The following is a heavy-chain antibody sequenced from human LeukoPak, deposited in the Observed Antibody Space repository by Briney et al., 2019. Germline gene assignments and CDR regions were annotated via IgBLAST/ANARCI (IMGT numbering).Heavy chain of an antibody. V-gene: IGHV1-8*01. Sequence: ASVKVSCKASGYTFTSYDINWVRQATGQGLEWMGWINPNSANTGYAQNFQGRVAMTRSTSISTAYMELSSLRSEDTAVYYCALSLQYYNASGYYPFDYWGQGTLVTVSS. CDR3: ALSLQYYNASGYYPFDY. D-gene: IGHD3-3*01. CDR1: GYTFTSYD. CDR2: INPNSANT. J-gene: IGHJ4*02.